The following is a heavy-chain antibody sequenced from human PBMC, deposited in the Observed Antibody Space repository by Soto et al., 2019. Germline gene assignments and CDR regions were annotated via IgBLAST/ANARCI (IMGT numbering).Heavy chain of an antibody. CDR2: IYYSGST. J-gene: IGHJ4*02. D-gene: IGHD3-10*01. CDR1: GGSISSSSYY. V-gene: IGHV4-39*01. Sequence: QLQLQESGPGLVKPSETLSLTCTVSGGSISSSSYYWGWIRQPPGKGLEWLGSIYYSGSTYYNPSIKSRVTISVDTSKNQFSLKLSSVTAADTAVYYCAIHYGSGSYYKDFDYWGQGTLVTVSS. CDR3: AIHYGSGSYYKDFDY.